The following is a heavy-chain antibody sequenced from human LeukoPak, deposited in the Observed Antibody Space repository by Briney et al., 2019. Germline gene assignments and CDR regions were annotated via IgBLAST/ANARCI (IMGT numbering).Heavy chain of an antibody. D-gene: IGHD6-19*01. V-gene: IGHV4-39*07. Sequence: PSETLSLTCTDSGGSINSGRNYWGWIRQPPGKDLEWIGSIHHSGSTYYNPSLKSRVTISIDTSKNQFSLKLTSVTAADTAVSFCARRKYSSGYDYWGQGTLVTVSS. CDR2: IHHSGST. CDR1: GGSINSGRNY. J-gene: IGHJ4*02. CDR3: ARRKYSSGYDY.